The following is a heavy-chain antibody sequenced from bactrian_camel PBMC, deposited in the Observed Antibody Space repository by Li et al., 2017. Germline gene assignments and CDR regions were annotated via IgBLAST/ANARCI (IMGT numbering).Heavy chain of an antibody. CDR1: GDMSARNF. Sequence: HVQLVESGGGSAQAGGSLRLSCAASGDMSARNFVARFRQAPGKEREAVARIGAYGGIYYADDLEEGRFTASQNSDENTLYLQMNRLKPEDSAMYFCAAERYCSGQRGAMRGKNAYWGEGTQVTVS. CDR3: AAERYCSGQRGAMRGKNAY. CDR2: IGAYGGI. J-gene: IGHJ4*01. V-gene: IGHV3S55*01. D-gene: IGHD1*01.